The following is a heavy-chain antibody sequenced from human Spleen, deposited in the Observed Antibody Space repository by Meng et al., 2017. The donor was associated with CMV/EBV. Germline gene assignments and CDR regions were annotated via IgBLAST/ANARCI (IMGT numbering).Heavy chain of an antibody. CDR2: IYHSGST. CDR1: GGSISSSNW. Sequence: SETLSLTCAVSGGSISSSNWWSWVRQPPGKGLEWIGEIYHSGSTNYNPSLKSRVTISVDKSKNQLPLKLSSVTAADTAIYYCARNLVSPGGPMDYWGQGTLVTVSS. V-gene: IGHV4-4*02. D-gene: IGHD6-6*01. CDR3: ARNLVSPGGPMDY. J-gene: IGHJ4*02.